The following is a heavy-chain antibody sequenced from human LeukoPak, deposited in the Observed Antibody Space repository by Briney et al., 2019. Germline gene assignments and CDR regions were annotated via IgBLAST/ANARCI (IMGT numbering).Heavy chain of an antibody. CDR3: ARAPGVLLWFGGLSGLGY. CDR1: GYTFTSYG. CDR2: ISAYNGNT. V-gene: IGHV1-18*01. Sequence: ASVKVSCKASGYTFTSYGISWVRQAPGQGLEWMGWISAYNGNTNYAQKLQGRVTMTTDTSTSTAYMELRSLRSDDTAVYYCARAPGVLLWFGGLSGLGYWGQGTLVTVSS. J-gene: IGHJ4*02. D-gene: IGHD3-10*01.